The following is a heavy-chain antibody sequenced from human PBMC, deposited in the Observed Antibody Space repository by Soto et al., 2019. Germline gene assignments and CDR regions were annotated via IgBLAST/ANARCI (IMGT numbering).Heavy chain of an antibody. Sequence: ASETLSLTCTVSGGSIGSGDYCWRWIRQPPGKGLEWIGYIYYSGSTYYNPSLKSRVTISVDTSKNQFSLKLSSVTAADTAVYYCAREQENYDSSGYYSSRFDPWGQGTLVTVSS. D-gene: IGHD3-22*01. CDR2: IYYSGST. CDR3: AREQENYDSSGYYSSRFDP. J-gene: IGHJ5*02. V-gene: IGHV4-30-4*01. CDR1: GGSIGSGDYC.